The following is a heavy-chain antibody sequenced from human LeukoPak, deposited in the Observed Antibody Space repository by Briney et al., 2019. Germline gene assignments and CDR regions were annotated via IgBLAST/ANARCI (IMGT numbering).Heavy chain of an antibody. Sequence: GGSLRLSCAASGFTFSSYEMNWVRQAPGKGLEWVSYISSSGSTIYYADSVKGRFTISRDNAKNSLYLQMNSLRAEDTAVYYCARWYWGYYYYMDVWGKGTTVTVSS. CDR2: ISSSGSTI. J-gene: IGHJ6*03. V-gene: IGHV3-48*03. D-gene: IGHD2-8*02. CDR1: GFTFSSYE. CDR3: ARWYWGYYYYMDV.